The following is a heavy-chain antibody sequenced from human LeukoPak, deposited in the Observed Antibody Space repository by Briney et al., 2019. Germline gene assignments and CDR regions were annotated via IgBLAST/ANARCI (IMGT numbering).Heavy chain of an antibody. D-gene: IGHD1-1*01. Sequence: PGGSLRLSCAASGFTFSSYGMSWVRQAPGKGLEWVSAISGSGGSTYYADSVKGRFTISRDNAKNSLYLQMNSLRAEDTAVYYCARAGRAFDYWGQGTLVTVSS. CDR1: GFTFSSYG. J-gene: IGHJ4*02. CDR2: ISGSGGST. CDR3: ARAGRAFDY. V-gene: IGHV3-23*01.